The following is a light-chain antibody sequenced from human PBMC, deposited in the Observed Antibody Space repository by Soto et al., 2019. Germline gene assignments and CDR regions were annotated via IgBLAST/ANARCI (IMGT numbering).Light chain of an antibody. V-gene: IGLV2-14*01. CDR1: SSDVGFYNY. CDR2: EVS. J-gene: IGLJ3*02. CDR3: ASYTTSSTWV. Sequence: QSGLTQPASVSGSPGQSSTMSCTGTSSDVGFYNYVSWYQHHPGKAPKVMIFEVSNRPSGVSNRFSGSKSGNTASLTISGLQTEDEADYYCASYTTSSTWVFGGGTQLTVL.